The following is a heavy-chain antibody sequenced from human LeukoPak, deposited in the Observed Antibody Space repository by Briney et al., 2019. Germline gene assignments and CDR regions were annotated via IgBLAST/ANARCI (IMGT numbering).Heavy chain of an antibody. Sequence: SETLSLTCTVSGGSISSSSYYWGWIRQPPGKGLEWIGSIYYSGSTYYNPSLKSRVTISVDTSKNQFSLKLSSVTAADTAVYYCARFKDIVVVPAAMTPYYFDYWGQGTLVTVSS. J-gene: IGHJ4*02. CDR2: IYYSGST. D-gene: IGHD2-2*01. CDR3: ARFKDIVVVPAAMTPYYFDY. CDR1: GGSISSSSYY. V-gene: IGHV4-39*07.